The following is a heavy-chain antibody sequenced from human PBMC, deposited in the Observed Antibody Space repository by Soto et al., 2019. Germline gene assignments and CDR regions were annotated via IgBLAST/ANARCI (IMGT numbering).Heavy chain of an antibody. J-gene: IGHJ6*02. V-gene: IGHV4-39*01. CDR2: IYYSGST. Sequence: SETLSLTCTVSGGSISSSSYYWGWIRQPPGKGLEWIGSIYYSGSTYYNPSLKSRVTISVDTSKNQFSLKLSSVTAADTAVYYCARLSSEGYYDLLPTGGMDVWGQGTTVTVSS. CDR3: ARLSSEGYYDLLPTGGMDV. CDR1: GGSISSSSYY. D-gene: IGHD3-9*01.